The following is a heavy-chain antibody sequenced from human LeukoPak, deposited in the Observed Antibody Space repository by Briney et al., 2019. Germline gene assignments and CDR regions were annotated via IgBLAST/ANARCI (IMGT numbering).Heavy chain of an antibody. CDR2: INHSGST. V-gene: IGHV4-34*01. CDR3: ARGYCTNGVCRYFDY. D-gene: IGHD2-8*01. Sequence: SSETLSLTCAVYGGSFSGYYWSWIRQPPGKGLEWIGEINHSGSTNYNPSLKSRVTISVDTSKNQFSLKLSSVTAADTAVYYCARGYCTNGVCRYFDYWGQGTLVTVSS. J-gene: IGHJ4*02. CDR1: GGSFSGYY.